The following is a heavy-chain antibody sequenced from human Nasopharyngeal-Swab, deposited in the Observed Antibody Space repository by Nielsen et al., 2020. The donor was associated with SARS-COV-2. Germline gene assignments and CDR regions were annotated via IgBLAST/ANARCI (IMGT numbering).Heavy chain of an antibody. D-gene: IGHD6-19*01. CDR2: MNPNNGDT. Sequence: ASVKVSCKVSGYTLTELSMNWVRQAPGKGLEWMGWMNPNNGDTGYAQKFQGRVTMTRNTSISTAYMELSSLRSEDTAVYYCAKGDWGSGWYNWGQGTLVTVSS. J-gene: IGHJ4*02. CDR1: GYTLTELS. V-gene: IGHV1-8*01. CDR3: AKGDWGSGWYN.